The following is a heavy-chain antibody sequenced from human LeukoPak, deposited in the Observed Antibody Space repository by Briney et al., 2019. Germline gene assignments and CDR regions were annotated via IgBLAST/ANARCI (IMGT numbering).Heavy chain of an antibody. Sequence: SETLSLTCAVYGGSFSGYYWSWIRQPPGKGLECIGHIYYSGTTYYNPSLKSRVTISLDTSKNQFSLRLTSVTAADTAVYYCARGSNSWLDYYIDVWAKGTTVTVSS. D-gene: IGHD6-13*01. J-gene: IGHJ6*03. CDR3: ARGSNSWLDYYIDV. CDR2: IYYSGTT. V-gene: IGHV4-34*01. CDR1: GGSFSGYY.